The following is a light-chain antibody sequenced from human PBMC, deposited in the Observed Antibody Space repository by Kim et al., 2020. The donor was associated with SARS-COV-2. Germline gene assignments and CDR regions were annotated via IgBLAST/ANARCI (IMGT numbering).Light chain of an antibody. CDR1: QSISSSY. Sequence: LVPGERATLPCRASQSISSSYFAWYQQKPGQAPRLLIYGASNRATGIPDTFSGSGSGTDFTLTIDRLESEDFAVYYCQQYGSSPYTFGQGTKLEI. CDR3: QQYGSSPYT. J-gene: IGKJ2*01. V-gene: IGKV3-20*01. CDR2: GAS.